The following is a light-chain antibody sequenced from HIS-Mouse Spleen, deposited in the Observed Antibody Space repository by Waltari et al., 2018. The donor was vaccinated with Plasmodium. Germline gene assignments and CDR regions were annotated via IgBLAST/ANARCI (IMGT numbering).Light chain of an antibody. J-gene: IGLJ1*01. Sequence: SYELTQPPSVSVSPGQTASITCSGDKLGDKYACWYQQKPGQSPVLVIYQDSKRPSGSPVRFSGSNSGNTATLTISGTQAMDEADYYCQAWDSSTYVFGTGTKVTVL. V-gene: IGLV3-1*01. CDR3: QAWDSSTYV. CDR1: KLGDKY. CDR2: QDS.